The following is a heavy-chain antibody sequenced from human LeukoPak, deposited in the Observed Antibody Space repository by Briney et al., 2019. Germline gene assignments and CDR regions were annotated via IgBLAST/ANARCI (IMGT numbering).Heavy chain of an antibody. D-gene: IGHD1-26*01. Sequence: GGSLRLSCAASGLTFSSYSINWVRQTPRKGLEWVSSISSSSNYIYYADSVKGRFTISRDNAKNSLYLQMNSLRADDTAVYYCARDSGGATVGAFDIWGQGTMVTVSS. CDR2: ISSSSNYI. J-gene: IGHJ3*02. CDR3: ARDSGGATVGAFDI. V-gene: IGHV3-21*01. CDR1: GLTFSSYS.